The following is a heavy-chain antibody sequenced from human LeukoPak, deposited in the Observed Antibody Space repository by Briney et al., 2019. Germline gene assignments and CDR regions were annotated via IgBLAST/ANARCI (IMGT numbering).Heavy chain of an antibody. J-gene: IGHJ4*02. D-gene: IGHD4-17*01. CDR3: ATFTSVTFLFDY. CDR1: GFTFSSYE. V-gene: IGHV3-48*03. CDR2: VSSGGSTI. Sequence: PGGSLRLSCAASGFTFSSYEMNWVRQAPGKGLGWVSYVSSGGSTIYYADSVKGRFTISRGNAKNSLYLQMNSLRAEDTAVYYCATFTSVTFLFDYWGQGTLVTVSS.